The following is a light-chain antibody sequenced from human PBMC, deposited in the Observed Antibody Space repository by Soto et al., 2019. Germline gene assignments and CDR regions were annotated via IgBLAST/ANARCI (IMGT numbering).Light chain of an antibody. CDR2: DVS. V-gene: IGLV2-14*01. CDR3: TSYTIYSTFL. Sequence: QSVLAQPASVSGSPGQSITISCTGTSSDVGGYNYVSWYQQHPGKAPRLMIYDVSNRPSGVSNRFSGSESGNTASLTISGLQAEDEADYYCTSYTIYSTFLFGTGTKVTVL. J-gene: IGLJ1*01. CDR1: SSDVGGYNY.